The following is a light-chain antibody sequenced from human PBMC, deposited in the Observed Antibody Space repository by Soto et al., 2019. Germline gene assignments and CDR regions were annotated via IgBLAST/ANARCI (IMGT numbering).Light chain of an antibody. J-gene: IGKJ4*01. Sequence: EIVMTQSPATLSVSPGERATLSCRASQSVSSNVAWYQQKPGQAPRLLIYGASTRATGIPARFSGSGSGTEFTLTISSLQSEDFAVYYCQKYNNWPPLTFGGGTKVEI. CDR1: QSVSSN. CDR2: GAS. CDR3: QKYNNWPPLT. V-gene: IGKV3-15*01.